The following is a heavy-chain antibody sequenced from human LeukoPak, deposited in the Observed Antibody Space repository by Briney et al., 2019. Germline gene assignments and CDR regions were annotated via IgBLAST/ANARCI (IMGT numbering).Heavy chain of an antibody. Sequence: GGSLRLSCAASGFTFSSYAMSWVRQAPGMGLEWVSAISGSGGSTYYADSVKGRFTISRDNSKNTLYLQMNSLRAEDTAVYYCAKDGRIAVAGTLGGDWFDPWGQGTLVTVSS. D-gene: IGHD6-19*01. CDR2: ISGSGGST. CDR3: AKDGRIAVAGTLGGDWFDP. V-gene: IGHV3-23*01. J-gene: IGHJ5*02. CDR1: GFTFSSYA.